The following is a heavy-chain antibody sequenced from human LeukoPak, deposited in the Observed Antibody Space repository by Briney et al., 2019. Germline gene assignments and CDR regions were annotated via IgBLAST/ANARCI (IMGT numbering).Heavy chain of an antibody. CDR1: GFTFSSYG. V-gene: IGHV3-30*18. CDR2: ISYDGSNK. Sequence: GGSLRLSCAASGFTFSSYGMHWVRQAPGKGLEWVAVISYDGSNKYYADSVKGRFTISRDNSKNTLYLQMNSLRAEDTAVYYCAKDSRPVAGTRTEFDYWGQGTLVTVSS. J-gene: IGHJ4*02. D-gene: IGHD6-19*01. CDR3: AKDSRPVAGTRTEFDY.